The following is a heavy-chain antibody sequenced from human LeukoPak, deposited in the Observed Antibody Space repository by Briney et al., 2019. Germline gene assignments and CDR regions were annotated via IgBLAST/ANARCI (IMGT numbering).Heavy chain of an antibody. V-gene: IGHV4-30-2*01. CDR3: ASRSGYVYAEYFQH. J-gene: IGHJ1*01. Sequence: PSETLSLTCAVSGGSISSGGYSWSWIRQPPGKGLEWIGYIYHSGSTYYNPSLTSRVTISVDRSKNQFSLKLSSVTAADTAVYYCASRSGYVYAEYFQHWGQGTLVTVSS. CDR1: GGSISSGGYS. D-gene: IGHD5-12*01. CDR2: IYHSGST.